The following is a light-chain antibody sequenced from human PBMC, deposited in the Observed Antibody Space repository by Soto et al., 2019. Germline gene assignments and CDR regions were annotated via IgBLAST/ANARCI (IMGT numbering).Light chain of an antibody. J-gene: IGLJ2*01. CDR3: LSFDSSLSVV. CDR2: GNT. V-gene: IGLV1-40*01. CDR1: SSNIGAGYD. Sequence: QSVLTQPPSGSGAPGQRVTISCTGSSSNIGAGYDVHWYQQLPGRAPKLLIYGNTNRPSGVPDRFSGSKSGTSASLAITGPQVEDEADYYCLSFDSSLSVVFGGGTTLTVL.